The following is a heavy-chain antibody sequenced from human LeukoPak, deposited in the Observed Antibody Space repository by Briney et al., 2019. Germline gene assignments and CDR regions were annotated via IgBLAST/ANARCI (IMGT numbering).Heavy chain of an antibody. CDR1: GFSFGDYA. V-gene: IGHV3-49*04. CDR3: TRDHYPRFSRWELWEDDAFDI. CDR2: IRSKAYGGTT. J-gene: IGHJ3*02. D-gene: IGHD1-7*01. Sequence: GGSLRLSCTGSGFSFGDYAMSWVRQAPGKGLEWVGSIRSKAYGGTTGSAASVKGRFTISRDDSKSIAYLQINSLKTEDTAVYYCTRDHYPRFSRWELWEDDAFDIWGQGTMVTVSS.